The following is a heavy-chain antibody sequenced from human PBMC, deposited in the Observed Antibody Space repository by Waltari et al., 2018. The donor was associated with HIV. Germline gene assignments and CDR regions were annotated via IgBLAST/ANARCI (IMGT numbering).Heavy chain of an antibody. CDR2: IYPGDSDT. V-gene: IGHV5-51*01. Sequence: EVQLAQSGPEVKQPVESLKLYCTGSGYTFRHYRIGWVRQMPGKGLEWMGIIYPGDSDTRYSPSFQGQVTISADKSISTVYLQWSSLKASDTATYFCARHHIEVVAAPWEWQYWGQGTLVTVSP. J-gene: IGHJ4*02. CDR1: GYTFRHYR. D-gene: IGHD1-26*01. CDR3: ARHHIEVVAAPWEWQY.